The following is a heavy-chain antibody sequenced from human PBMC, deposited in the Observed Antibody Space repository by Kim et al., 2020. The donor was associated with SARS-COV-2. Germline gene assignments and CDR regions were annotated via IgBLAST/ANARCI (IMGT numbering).Heavy chain of an antibody. J-gene: IGHJ4*02. Sequence: GGSLRLSCAASGFTFTSYGMHWVRQAPGKGLEWVAVVSPDGSVPSSGDSVKGRFTISRDNSKNMVYLQMSSLRADDTAVYYCAKENFPDRMGHWSCAGDWGQGTLVTVSS. CDR2: VSPDGSVP. CDR1: GFTFTSYG. CDR3: AKENFPDRMGHWSCAGD. D-gene: IGHD1-7*01. V-gene: IGHV3-30*18.